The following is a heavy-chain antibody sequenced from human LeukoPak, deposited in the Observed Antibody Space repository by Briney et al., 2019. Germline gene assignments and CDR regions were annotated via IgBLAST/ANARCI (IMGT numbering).Heavy chain of an antibody. CDR2: IKSKTDGGTT. Sequence: GGSLRLSCAASGFAFSNAWMSWVRQAPGKGLEWVGRIKSKTDGGTTDYAAPVKGRFTISRDDSKNTLYLQMNSLRTEDTAVYYCTTGGYGGQFDYWGQGTLVTVSS. D-gene: IGHD5-12*01. CDR1: GFAFSNAW. V-gene: IGHV3-15*01. J-gene: IGHJ4*02. CDR3: TTGGYGGQFDY.